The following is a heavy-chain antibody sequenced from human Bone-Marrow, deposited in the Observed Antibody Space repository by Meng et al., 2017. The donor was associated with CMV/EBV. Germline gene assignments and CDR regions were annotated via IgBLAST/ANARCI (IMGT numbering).Heavy chain of an antibody. V-gene: IGHV3-21*01. CDR1: GFTFSSYS. Sequence: GESLKISCAASGFTFSSYSMNWVRQAPGKGLEWVSSISSSSSYIYYADSVKGRFTISRDNAKNSLYLQINSMRAEDTAVYYCARHSYSSSWSDVWYYYGIDVWGQGTTVTGSS. CDR3: ARHSYSSSWSDVWYYYGIDV. D-gene: IGHD6-13*01. J-gene: IGHJ6*01. CDR2: ISSSSSYI.